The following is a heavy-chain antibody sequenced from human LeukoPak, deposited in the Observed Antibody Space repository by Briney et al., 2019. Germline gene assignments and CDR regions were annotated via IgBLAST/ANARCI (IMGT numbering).Heavy chain of an antibody. CDR3: AQSRITGTTDWFDP. D-gene: IGHD1-7*01. Sequence: GESLKISCKGSGYSFISYWIGWVRQMPGKGLEWMGIIYPGDSDTRYSPSFQGQVTISVDKSISTAYLQWSSLKASDNAMYYCAQSRITGTTDWFDPWGQGTLVTVSS. J-gene: IGHJ5*02. V-gene: IGHV5-51*01. CDR2: IYPGDSDT. CDR1: GYSFISYW.